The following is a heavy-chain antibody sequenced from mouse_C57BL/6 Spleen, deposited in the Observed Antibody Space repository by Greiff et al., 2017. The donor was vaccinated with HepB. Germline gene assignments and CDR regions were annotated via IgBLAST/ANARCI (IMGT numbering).Heavy chain of an antibody. D-gene: IGHD1-3*01. J-gene: IGHJ2*01. Sequence: VRLQQPGAELVKPGASVKLSCKASGYTFTSYWMQWVKQRPGQGLEWIGEIDPSDSYTNYNQKFKGKATLTVDTSSSTAYMHLSSLTSEDSAVDYCARCSSYYFDYWGQGTTLTVSS. CDR3: ARCSSYYFDY. CDR2: IDPSDSYT. CDR1: GYTFTSYW. V-gene: IGHV1-50*01.